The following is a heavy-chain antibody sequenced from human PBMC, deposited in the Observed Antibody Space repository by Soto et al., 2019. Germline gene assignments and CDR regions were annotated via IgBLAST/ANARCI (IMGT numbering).Heavy chain of an antibody. D-gene: IGHD3-10*01. CDR3: ARVAPGGSGSYDV. CDR2: ILYDGNDK. Sequence: QAQLVEAGGGVVRPGRSLRLSCTASGITFSAYTMHWVRQAPGKGPEWVALILYDGNDKQYADSVKGRFTISRDNSKNTLYLQTNSLRVEDTAVYYCARVAPGGSGSYDVWGQGTLVIVSS. V-gene: IGHV3-30-3*01. J-gene: IGHJ4*02. CDR1: GITFSAYT.